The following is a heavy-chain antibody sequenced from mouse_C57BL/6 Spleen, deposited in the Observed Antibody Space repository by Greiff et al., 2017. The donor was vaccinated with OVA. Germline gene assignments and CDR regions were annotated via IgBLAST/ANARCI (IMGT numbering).Heavy chain of an antibody. J-gene: IGHJ2*01. CDR2: INPCTGGT. V-gene: IGHV1-53*01. D-gene: IGHD1-1*01. Sequence: GQLQQHGTERGKRGAPGKRSCKASGYTFTNYWMHWVTPTPGHGLEWIGTINPCTGGTNYNEKFKSKATLTVDKSSSTAYMQLSSLTSEDSAVYYCARSDFTTVVDYFDYWGQGTTLTVSS. CDR3: ARSDFTTVVDYFDY. CDR1: GYTFTNYW.